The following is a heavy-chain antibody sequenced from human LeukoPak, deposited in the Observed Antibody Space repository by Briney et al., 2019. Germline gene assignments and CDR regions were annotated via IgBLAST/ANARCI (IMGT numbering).Heavy chain of an antibody. V-gene: IGHV3-21*01. CDR1: GFTFDTYN. CDR3: ARAGMDGRGYYQGFDY. D-gene: IGHD3-22*01. CDR2: IRSYSSYI. J-gene: IGHJ4*02. Sequence: GGSLRLSCAASGFTFDTYNFNWVRQAPGKGLEWVASIRSYSSYIHYADSVKGRFTISRDDAKKSLYLQMNSLRAEDTALYYCARAGMDGRGYYQGFDYWGQGTLVTVSS.